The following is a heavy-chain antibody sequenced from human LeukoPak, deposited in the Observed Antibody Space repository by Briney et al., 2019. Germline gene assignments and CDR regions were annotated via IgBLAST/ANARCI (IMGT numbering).Heavy chain of an antibody. J-gene: IGHJ4*02. CDR2: ISSSSSII. CDR1: EFTFSSYS. D-gene: IGHD3-22*01. V-gene: IGHV3-48*04. CDR3: ARGDYDSSGYYPFDY. Sequence: GGSLRLSCAASEFTFSSYSMNWVRQAPGKGLEWVSYISSSSSIIYYADSVKGRFTISRDNAKNTLYLQMNSLRAEDTAVYYCARGDYDSSGYYPFDYWGRGTLVTVSS.